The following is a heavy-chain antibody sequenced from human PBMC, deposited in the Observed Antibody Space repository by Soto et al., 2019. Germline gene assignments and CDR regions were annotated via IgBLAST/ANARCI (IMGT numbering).Heavy chain of an antibody. CDR3: AKAGYCTGVSCYFYYFDS. J-gene: IGHJ4*02. D-gene: IGHD2-15*01. CDR1: GFTFNNYA. CDR2: ISGSGATP. V-gene: IGHV3-23*01. Sequence: EVQLLESGGGLLQPGGSLRLSYSASGFTFNNYAMAWVRQAPGEGLEWVSGISGSGATPYYADSVKGRFTISRDNSKNTLFLQMNSLSAEDTAVYFCAKAGYCTGVSCYFYYFDSWGQGTLVTVSS.